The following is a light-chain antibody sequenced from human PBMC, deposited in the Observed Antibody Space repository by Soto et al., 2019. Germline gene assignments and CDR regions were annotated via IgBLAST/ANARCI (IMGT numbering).Light chain of an antibody. CDR3: QKYNNWPRT. J-gene: IGKJ2*01. Sequence: EIVMTQSPATLSVSPGERATLSCRASQSVSSNFAWHQQKPGQAPRLLIYGASTRATGIPARFSGSGSGTEFTLTISSLQSEDFAVYYCQKYNNWPRTFGQGTKLEIK. V-gene: IGKV3-15*01. CDR2: GAS. CDR1: QSVSSN.